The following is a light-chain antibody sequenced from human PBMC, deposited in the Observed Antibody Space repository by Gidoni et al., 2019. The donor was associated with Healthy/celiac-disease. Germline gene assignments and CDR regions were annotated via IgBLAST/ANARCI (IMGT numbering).Light chain of an antibody. J-gene: IGLJ3*02. CDR2: RNN. CDR1: SNNVGNQG. CDR3: SAWDSSLSVWV. Sequence: QAGLTQPPSVSQGLRQTATLTCTGNSNNVGNQGAAWLQQHQGHPPKLLSYRNNNRPSGISERLSASRSGNTASLTITGLQPEDEADYYCSAWDSSLSVWVFGGGTKLTVL. V-gene: IGLV10-54*01.